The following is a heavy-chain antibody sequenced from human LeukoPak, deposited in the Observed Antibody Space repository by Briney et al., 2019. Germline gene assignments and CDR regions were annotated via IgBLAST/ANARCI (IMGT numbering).Heavy chain of an antibody. D-gene: IGHD6-13*01. CDR2: IYYSGST. CDR3: ARVSAAQTAFDI. V-gene: IGHV4-39*01. CDR1: GGSISSSSYC. J-gene: IGHJ3*02. Sequence: PSETLSLTCTVSGGSISSSSYCWGWIRQPPGKGLEWIGSIYYSGSTYYNPFLKSRVAISVDTSKNQFSLKLSSVTAADTAVYYCARVSAAQTAFDIWGQGTMVTVSS.